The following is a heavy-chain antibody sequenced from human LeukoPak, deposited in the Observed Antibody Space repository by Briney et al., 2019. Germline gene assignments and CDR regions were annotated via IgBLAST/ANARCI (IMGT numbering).Heavy chain of an antibody. Sequence: ASVKVSCKASGYTFTGYYMHWVRQAPGQGLEWMGWINPNSGGTNYAQKFQGRVTITADKSTSTAYMELSSLRSEDTAVYYCAGEGYSGYDVFDAFDIWGQGTMVTVSS. V-gene: IGHV1-2*02. J-gene: IGHJ3*02. CDR1: GYTFTGYY. D-gene: IGHD5-12*01. CDR3: AGEGYSGYDVFDAFDI. CDR2: INPNSGGT.